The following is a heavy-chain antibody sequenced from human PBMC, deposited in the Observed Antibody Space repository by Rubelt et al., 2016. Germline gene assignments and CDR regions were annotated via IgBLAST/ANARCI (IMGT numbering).Heavy chain of an antibody. J-gene: IGHJ4*02. CDR2: IYYSGST. D-gene: IGHD1-26*01. V-gene: IGHV4-39*07. Sequence: QLQLQESGPGLVKPSETLSLTCTVSGGSISSSSYYWGWIRQPPGKGLEWIGSIYYSGSTYYNPSPKGGVAISVDTSKNQFSLKLSSVTAADTAVYYCARDLVGATTLDYWGQGTLVTVSS. CDR1: GGSISSSSYY. CDR3: ARDLVGATTLDY.